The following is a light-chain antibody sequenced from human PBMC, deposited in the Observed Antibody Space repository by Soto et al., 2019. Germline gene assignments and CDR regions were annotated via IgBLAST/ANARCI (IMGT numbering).Light chain of an antibody. Sequence: EIVLTQSPGTLSLSPGERVTLSCRASQSVTRSFLAWYQQKPGQAPRLLIYGASSRAPGIPDRFSGSVSGTDFTLTISRLEPADFAVYYCHQYGSSPQAFGPGTKVDIK. J-gene: IGKJ3*01. CDR2: GAS. CDR3: HQYGSSPQA. V-gene: IGKV3-20*01. CDR1: QSVTRSF.